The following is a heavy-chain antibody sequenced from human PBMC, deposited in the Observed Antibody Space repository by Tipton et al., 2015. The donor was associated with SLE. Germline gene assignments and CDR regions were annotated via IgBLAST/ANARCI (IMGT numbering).Heavy chain of an antibody. D-gene: IGHD6-19*01. J-gene: IGHJ4*02. CDR1: GVSFSGYY. V-gene: IGHV4-34*01. Sequence: LRLSCAVYGVSFSGYYWSWIRQPPGKGLEWIGEINHSGSTNYNPSLKSRVTISVDTSKNQFSLKLSSVTAADTAVYYCAGEQSPVALFDYWGQGTLVTVSS. CDR3: AGEQSPVALFDY. CDR2: INHSGST.